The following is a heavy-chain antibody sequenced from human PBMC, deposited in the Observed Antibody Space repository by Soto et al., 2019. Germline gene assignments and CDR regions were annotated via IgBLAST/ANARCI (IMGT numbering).Heavy chain of an antibody. CDR1: GGSSSTSSYY. V-gene: IGHV4-39*01. CDR3: ARHKGQMATAFDY. J-gene: IGHJ4*02. Sequence: SETLSLTCTVSGGSSSTSSYYWDWIRQPPGKGLEWIGDIYYSGSTYYNPSLKSRVTISVDTSKNHFSLKLSSVTAADTAMYYCARHKGQMATAFDYWGQGTLVTVSS. D-gene: IGHD5-18*01. CDR2: IYYSGST.